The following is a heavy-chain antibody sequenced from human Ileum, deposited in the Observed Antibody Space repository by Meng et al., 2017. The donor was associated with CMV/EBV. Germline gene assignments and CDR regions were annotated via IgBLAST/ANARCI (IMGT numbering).Heavy chain of an antibody. Sequence: GGSLRLSCVASGLTFNSYSMGWVRQAPGKGLEWVAAISGSGANSYYAESVKGRFTISRDNSKNTLYLQMNSLRAEDTAVYYCARDYGQLWLSGWFDPWGQGTLVTVSS. V-gene: IGHV3-23*01. CDR1: GLTFNSYS. D-gene: IGHD5-18*01. CDR2: ISGSGANS. J-gene: IGHJ5*02. CDR3: ARDYGQLWLSGWFDP.